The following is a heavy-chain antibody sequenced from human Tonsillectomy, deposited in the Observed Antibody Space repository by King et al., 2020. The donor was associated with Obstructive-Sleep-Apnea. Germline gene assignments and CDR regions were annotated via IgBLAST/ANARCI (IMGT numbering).Heavy chain of an antibody. J-gene: IGHJ5*02. CDR3: ARLYYYDNSGLNWFDP. D-gene: IGHD3-22*01. Sequence: VQLQESGPGLVKPSQTLSLTCTVSSDSISSGNYYWSWIRQHPGKGLEWIGYIFYSVSTYYNPSLKSRVTISVDTSKNQFSLRLSSVTAADTAVYYCARLYYYDNSGLNWFDPWGQGTLVTVSS. V-gene: IGHV4-31*03. CDR1: SDSISSGNYY. CDR2: IFYSVST.